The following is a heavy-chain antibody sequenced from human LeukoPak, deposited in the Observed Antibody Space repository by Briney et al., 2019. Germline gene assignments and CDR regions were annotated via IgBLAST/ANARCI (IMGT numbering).Heavy chain of an antibody. CDR3: ARDTVPGDSFDI. J-gene: IGHJ3*02. CDR1: GGSISSVDYY. CDR2: INYRGSA. Sequence: SETLSLTCTVSGGSISSVDYYWSWIRQYPEKGLEWIGYINYRGSAYYNPSLKSRVTISVDTSKNQFSLKLTSVTAADTAVYYCARDTVPGDSFDIWGQGTMVTVSS. V-gene: IGHV4-31*03.